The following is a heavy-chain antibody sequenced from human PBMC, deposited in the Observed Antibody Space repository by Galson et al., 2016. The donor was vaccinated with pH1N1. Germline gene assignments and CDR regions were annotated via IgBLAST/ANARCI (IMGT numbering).Heavy chain of an antibody. CDR1: GFSFNTYS. J-gene: IGHJ5*02. CDR2: ISYDGNNK. D-gene: IGHD3-10*01. CDR3: AKAMGYYGPPFDP. Sequence: LRLSCAASGFSFNTYSMYWVRQAPGKGLEWAAVISYDGNNKYYADSVKGRFTISRDNAKNSLYLQMNSLRAEDTALYYCAKAMGYYGPPFDPWGQGTLVTVSS. V-gene: IGHV3-30*18.